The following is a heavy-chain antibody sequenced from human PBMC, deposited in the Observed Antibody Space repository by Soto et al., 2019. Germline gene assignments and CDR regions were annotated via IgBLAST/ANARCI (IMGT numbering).Heavy chain of an antibody. J-gene: IGHJ4*02. D-gene: IGHD3-22*01. CDR1: GGSIGSYY. V-gene: IGHV4-59*01. CDR3: ASYDSSGYFNY. Sequence: SETLSLTCTVSGGSIGSYYWSWIRQPPGKGLEWIGYIYYSGSTKYNPSLKSRVTISVDTSKNQFSLKLSSVTAADTAVYYCASYDSSGYFNYWGQGTLVTVSS. CDR2: IYYSGST.